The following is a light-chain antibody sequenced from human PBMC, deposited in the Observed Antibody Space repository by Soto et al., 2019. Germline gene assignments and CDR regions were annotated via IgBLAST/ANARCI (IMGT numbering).Light chain of an antibody. CDR1: QSVLFTSNNKNY. CDR3: QQYYTLPLT. V-gene: IGKV4-1*01. CDR2: WAS. Sequence: DIVMTQPPDSLAVSLGERATINCESSQSVLFTSNNKNYLAWYQQKPGQPPKLLLSWASARESGVPERFSGSGSGTLFTLSISSLQAEDVAVYYCQQYYTLPLTFGGGTKVDIK. J-gene: IGKJ4*01.